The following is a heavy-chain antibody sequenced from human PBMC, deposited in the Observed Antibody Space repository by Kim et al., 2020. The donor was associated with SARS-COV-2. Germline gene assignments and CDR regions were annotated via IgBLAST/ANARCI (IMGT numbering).Heavy chain of an antibody. CDR3: AGQLVNWFDP. D-gene: IGHD6-6*01. V-gene: IGHV5-10-1*01. CDR2: YT. Sequence: YTNYSPSFQGHVTISAAKSISTAYLQWSSLKASDTAMYYCAGQLVNWFDPWGQGTLVTVSS. J-gene: IGHJ5*02.